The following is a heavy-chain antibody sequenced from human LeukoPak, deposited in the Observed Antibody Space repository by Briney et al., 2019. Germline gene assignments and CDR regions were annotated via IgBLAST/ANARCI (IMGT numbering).Heavy chain of an antibody. CDR3: ARHLPAKTGTTSFDY. D-gene: IGHD1-1*01. V-gene: IGHV4-59*08. CDR2: ISYSRST. J-gene: IGHJ4*02. Sequence: SETLSLTCTASGGSISSYYWSWIRQPPGKGLDWIGYISYSRSTTYSPSLKSRVTILVDTSQNQFSLKLTSVTAADTAVYYCARHLPAKTGTTSFDYWGQGTLVTVSS. CDR1: GGSISSYY.